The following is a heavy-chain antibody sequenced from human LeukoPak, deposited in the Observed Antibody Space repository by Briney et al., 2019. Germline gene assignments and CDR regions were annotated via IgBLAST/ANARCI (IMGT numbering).Heavy chain of an antibody. J-gene: IGHJ6*02. CDR1: GGTFSSYA. Sequence: ASVKVSCKASGGTFSSYAISWVRQAPGQGLEWMGWINPNSGGTNYAQKFQGWVTMTRDTSISTAYMELNRLRSDDTAVYYCARDQASAAVGTVYYYHGMDVWGQGTTVTVS. V-gene: IGHV1-2*04. CDR2: INPNSGGT. D-gene: IGHD6-13*01. CDR3: ARDQASAAVGTVYYYHGMDV.